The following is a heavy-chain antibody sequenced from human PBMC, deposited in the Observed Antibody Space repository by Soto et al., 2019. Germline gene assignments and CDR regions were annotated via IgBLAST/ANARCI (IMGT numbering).Heavy chain of an antibody. CDR1: GASISRSSYY. V-gene: IGHV4-39*01. D-gene: IGHD3-10*01. CDR2: IYYSGNT. J-gene: IGHJ4*02. CDR3: ARQYYFGSGSYYNRPVEF. Sequence: SESPSLTYPVPGASISRSSYYWGWIRQPPGKGLEWIGRIYYSGNTYYNPSLKGRVTISVDTAKNQFSLKLCSVTAADTAVYYCARQYYFGSGSYYNRPVEFWGQGTLFTVSS.